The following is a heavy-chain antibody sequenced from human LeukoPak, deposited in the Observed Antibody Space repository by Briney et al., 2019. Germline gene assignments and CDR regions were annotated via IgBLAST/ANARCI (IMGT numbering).Heavy chain of an antibody. CDR3: ARHLGTIFGVATPYYYYMDV. J-gene: IGHJ6*03. CDR2: IYYSGST. D-gene: IGHD3-3*01. CDR1: GGSISSSSYY. V-gene: IGHV4-39*01. Sequence: PSETLSLTCTVSGGSISSSSYYWGWIRQPPGKGLEWIGSIYYSGSTYYNPSLKSRVTISVDTSKNQFSLKLSSVTAADTAVYYCARHLGTIFGVATPYYYYMDVWGKGTTVTVSS.